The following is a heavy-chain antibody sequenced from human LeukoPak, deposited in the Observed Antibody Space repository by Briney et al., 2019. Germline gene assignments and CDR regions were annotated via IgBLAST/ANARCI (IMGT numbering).Heavy chain of an antibody. V-gene: IGHV4-31*03. CDR3: AGGKGQQTPDWFDP. D-gene: IGHD3-16*01. Sequence: SETLSLTCTVAGVSINSDNYYWTWIRQHPGKGLEWIGSIFYTGSTSYNRSLKSRVAISTDTSTNQFSLRLTSVTAADTAVYYCAGGKGQQTPDWFDPWGQGTQVTVSS. CDR1: GVSINSDNYY. CDR2: IFYTGST. J-gene: IGHJ5*02.